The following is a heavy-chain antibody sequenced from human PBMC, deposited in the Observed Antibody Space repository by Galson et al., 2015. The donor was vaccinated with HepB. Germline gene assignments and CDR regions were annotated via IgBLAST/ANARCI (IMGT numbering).Heavy chain of an antibody. CDR1: GFTFSSYS. J-gene: IGHJ6*02. D-gene: IGHD5-24*01. CDR2: IYSGGST. V-gene: IGHV3-66*01. Sequence: SLRLSCAASGFTFSSYSMNWVRQAPGKGLEWASVIYSGGSTYYADSVKGRLTISRDNSKNTLYLQMNSLRAEYTAVYYCARSRDGYNHYYYYYGMDVWGQGTTVTVSS. CDR3: ARSRDGYNHYYYYYGMDV.